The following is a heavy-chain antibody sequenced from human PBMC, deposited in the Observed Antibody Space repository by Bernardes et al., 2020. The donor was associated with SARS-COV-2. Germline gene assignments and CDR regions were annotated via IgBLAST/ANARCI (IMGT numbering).Heavy chain of an antibody. J-gene: IGHJ4*02. CDR3: ASFGMTTVTGGLDY. CDR1: GGSFSGYY. Sequence: SETLSLTCAVYGGSFSGYYWSWIRQPPGKGLEWIGEINHSGSTNYNPSLKSRVTISVDTSKNQFSLKLSSVTAADTAVYYCASFGMTTVTGGLDYWGQGTLVTVSS. V-gene: IGHV4-34*01. CDR2: INHSGST. D-gene: IGHD4-17*01.